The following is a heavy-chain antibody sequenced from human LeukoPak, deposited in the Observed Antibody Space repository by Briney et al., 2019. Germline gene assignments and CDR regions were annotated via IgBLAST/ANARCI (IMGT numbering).Heavy chain of an antibody. CDR1: GYTFTSYY. J-gene: IGHJ6*02. V-gene: IGHV1-46*01. CDR3: ASTFMGYCSGGSCYPDRYYYYGMDV. CDR2: ISPSGGST. D-gene: IGHD2-15*01. Sequence: ASVKVSCKASGYTFTSYYMHWVRQAPGQGLEWMGIISPSGGSTSYAQKFQGRVTMTRDTSTSTVYMELSSLRSEDTAVYYCASTFMGYCSGGSCYPDRYYYYGMDVWGQGTTVTVSS.